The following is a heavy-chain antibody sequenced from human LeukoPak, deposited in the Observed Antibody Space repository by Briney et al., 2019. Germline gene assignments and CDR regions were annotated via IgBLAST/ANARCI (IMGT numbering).Heavy chain of an antibody. CDR2: INGDGSVT. CDR3: VREQFSHTSNYFDN. Sequence: GGSLRLSCAASGFTFSAYWLHWVRQAPGKGLLWVSRINGDGSVTNYAESVKGRFTISRDNNNSSLSLQMRRLTTEDTAFYYCVREQFSHTSNYFDNWGQGILVTVSS. CDR1: GFTFSAYW. V-gene: IGHV3-74*01. J-gene: IGHJ4*02. D-gene: IGHD5-24*01.